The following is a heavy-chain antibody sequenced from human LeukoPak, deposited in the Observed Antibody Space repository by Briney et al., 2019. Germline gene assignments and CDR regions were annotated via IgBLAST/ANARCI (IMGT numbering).Heavy chain of an antibody. Sequence: PGGSLRLSCAASGFTFDDYAMHWVRHAPGRGLEWVSFISGDGGSTYYADSVKGRFTISRDNNKNSLYLQMDSLRTEDTALYYCAKELSAFGTSWFDPWGQGTLVTVSS. CDR3: AKELSAFGTSWFDP. CDR2: ISGDGGST. D-gene: IGHD6-13*01. V-gene: IGHV3-43*02. J-gene: IGHJ5*02. CDR1: GFTFDDYA.